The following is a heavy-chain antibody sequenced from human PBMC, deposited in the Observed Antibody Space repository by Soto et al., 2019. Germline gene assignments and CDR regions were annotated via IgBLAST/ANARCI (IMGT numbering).Heavy chain of an antibody. Sequence: GGSLRLSCAASGFTFRNNVLSWVRQAPGKALDWVSGITGSGRDTYYADSVKGRFAISRDNSKNMVFLQMNSLRAEDTALYYCAKNGLDNSPSAIDSWGPGTPVTVSS. V-gene: IGHV3-23*01. CDR2: ITGSGRDT. CDR3: AKNGLDNSPSAIDS. J-gene: IGHJ4*02. D-gene: IGHD2-8*01. CDR1: GFTFRNNV.